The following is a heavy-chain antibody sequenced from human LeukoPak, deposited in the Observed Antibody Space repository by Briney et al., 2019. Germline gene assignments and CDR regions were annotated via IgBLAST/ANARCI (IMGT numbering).Heavy chain of an antibody. CDR1: GYTFTGYY. V-gene: IGHV1-2*02. CDR3: ARGWDDSSGYFEYRFDY. D-gene: IGHD3-22*01. J-gene: IGHJ4*02. Sequence: GASVKVSCKASGYTFTGYYMHWVRQAPGQGLEWIGWINPNSGGTNYAQKFQGRVTMTRDTSISTDDMGLSRLRSDDTAVYYCARGWDDSSGYFEYRFDYWGQGTLVTVSS. CDR2: INPNSGGT.